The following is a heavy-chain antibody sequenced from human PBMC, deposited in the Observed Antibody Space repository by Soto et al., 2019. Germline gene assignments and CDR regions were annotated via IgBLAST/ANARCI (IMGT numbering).Heavy chain of an antibody. V-gene: IGHV1-18*01. CDR3: AREPPPPDN. CDR1: GYTFASYA. J-gene: IGHJ4*02. CDR2: ISAYNGNT. Sequence: QVQLVQSGAEVKKPGASVKVSCKASGYTFASYAISWMRQAPGQGLEWMGWISAYNGNTNYAQKLQGRVTMTTATPTRTAYMKLRSLRSDDTAVYYCAREPPPPDNWGQGTLVTVSS.